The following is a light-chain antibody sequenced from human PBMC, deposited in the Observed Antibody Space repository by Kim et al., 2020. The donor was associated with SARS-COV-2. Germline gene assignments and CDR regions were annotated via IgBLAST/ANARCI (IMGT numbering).Light chain of an antibody. V-gene: IGKV3-20*01. CDR1: QSVSSSY. CDR2: GVS. Sequence: EIVLTQSPGTLSLSPGERATLSCRASQSVSSSYLAWYQQKPGQAPRLLIYGVSSRATGIPDRFSGSGSGTDFTLTISRLEPEDFAVYYCQQYGSSPTFGGGTKVDIK. CDR3: QQYGSSPT. J-gene: IGKJ4*01.